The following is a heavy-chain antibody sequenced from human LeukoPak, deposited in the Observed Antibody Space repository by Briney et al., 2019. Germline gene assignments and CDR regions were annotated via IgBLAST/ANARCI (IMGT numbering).Heavy chain of an antibody. J-gene: IGHJ4*02. Sequence: SETLSLTCAVYGGPFSGYYWSWIRQPPGKGLEWIGEINHSGSTNYNPSLKSRVTISVDTSKNQFSLKLSSVTAADTAVYYCARDRDYGDYEGFDYWGQGTLVTVSS. CDR3: ARDRDYGDYEGFDY. V-gene: IGHV4-34*01. CDR1: GGPFSGYY. CDR2: INHSGST. D-gene: IGHD4-17*01.